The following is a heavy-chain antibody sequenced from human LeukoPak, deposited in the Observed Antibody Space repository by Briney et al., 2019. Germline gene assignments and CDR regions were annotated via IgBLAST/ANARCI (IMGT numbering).Heavy chain of an antibody. CDR2: MSYDGSNK. V-gene: IGHV3-30*14. CDR3: ARDRGWVGYFDY. CDR1: AFTVTSYP. J-gene: IGHJ4*02. D-gene: IGHD1-26*01. Sequence: GGSLRLSCAASAFTVTSYPMHWVRQAPGKGLEWVAVMSYDGSNKLYPDSVKGRFTISRDNSKNTLYLQMNSLRAEDTAVYYCARDRGWVGYFDYWGQGTLVTVSS.